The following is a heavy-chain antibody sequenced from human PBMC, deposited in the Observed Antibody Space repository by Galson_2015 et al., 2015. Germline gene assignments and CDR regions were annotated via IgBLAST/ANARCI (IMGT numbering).Heavy chain of an antibody. Sequence: SETLSLTCTVSGGSVSSGSYYWSWLRRPPGKGLEWIGYIYYIGSTNYNPSLKSRVTISVDTSKNQFSLKLTSVTAADTAVYYCARVPRWTGYFDYWGQGTLVTVSS. CDR2: IYYIGST. CDR1: GGSVSSGSYY. J-gene: IGHJ4*02. V-gene: IGHV4-61*01. D-gene: IGHD1-1*01. CDR3: ARVPRWTGYFDY.